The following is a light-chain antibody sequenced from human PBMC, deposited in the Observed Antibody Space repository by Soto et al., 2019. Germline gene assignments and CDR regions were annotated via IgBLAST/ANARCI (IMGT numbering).Light chain of an antibody. CDR2: ATS. Sequence: DIQMTQSPSSLSASVGDRVTITCRASQSISTYLIWYQQKPGKAPKLLIYATSSLQSGVPSRFSGSGSGTDFTLTISSLQPEDFATYYCQKSYSTPPGMVGQGTKV. CDR3: QKSYSTPPGM. V-gene: IGKV1-39*01. CDR1: QSISTY. J-gene: IGKJ1*01.